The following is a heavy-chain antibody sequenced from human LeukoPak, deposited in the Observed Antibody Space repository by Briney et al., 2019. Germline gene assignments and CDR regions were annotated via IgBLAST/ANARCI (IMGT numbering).Heavy chain of an antibody. V-gene: IGHV3-23*01. D-gene: IGHD3-22*01. CDR3: AKRDSSGQFYFDY. CDR1: VFTFSSYA. CDR2: IIGSGGST. Sequence: GGSLRLSCVASVFTFSSYAMSWVRQAPGEGLEWVSAIIGSGGSTFYADSVKGRFTISRDNSKNTLSLQMNSLRAEDTAVYYCAKRDSSGQFYFDYWGQGTLVTVSS. J-gene: IGHJ4*02.